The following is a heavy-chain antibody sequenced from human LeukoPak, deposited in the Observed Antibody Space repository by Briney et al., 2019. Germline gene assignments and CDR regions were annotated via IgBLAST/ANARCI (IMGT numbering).Heavy chain of an antibody. CDR3: ATEKIPDEHRGALDV. CDR1: VFTVSSNF. CDR2: IYSGGTT. V-gene: IGHV3-53*01. J-gene: IGHJ3*01. D-gene: IGHD2-21*01. Sequence: GGSLRLPCAASVFTVSSNFMSWVRQVPGKGLEWVSAIYSGGTTHYAESVKGRFTISRDNSKNTLYLQMNSLRVEDTAVYYCATEKIPDEHRGALDVWGQGTMVTVSS.